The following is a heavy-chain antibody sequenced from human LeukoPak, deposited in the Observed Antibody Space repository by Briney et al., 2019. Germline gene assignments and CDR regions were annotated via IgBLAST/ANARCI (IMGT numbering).Heavy chain of an antibody. CDR2: IIPIFGTA. CDR1: GGTFSSYA. D-gene: IGHD2-21*01. Sequence: ASVKVSCKASGGTFSSYAISWVRQAPGQGLEWMGGIIPIFGTANYAQKFQGRVTITTDESTSTAYMELSSLRSEDTAVYYCARGDYIPYNWFDPWGQGTLVTVSS. CDR3: ARGDYIPYNWFDP. V-gene: IGHV1-69*05. J-gene: IGHJ5*02.